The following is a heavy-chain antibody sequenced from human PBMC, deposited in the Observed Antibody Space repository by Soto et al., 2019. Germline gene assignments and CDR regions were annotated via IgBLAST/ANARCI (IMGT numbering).Heavy chain of an antibody. V-gene: IGHV3-74*01. CDR3: ARGPRVGSTGTGAH. J-gene: IGHJ4*02. CDR1: GFTFSAYW. CDR2: ISDDGSTA. D-gene: IGHD1-1*01. Sequence: PGGPLRLSCSVSGFTFSAYWMHWVRQVPGKGLTWVSRISDDGSTATYADSVTGRFVISRDNAKNSLYLEMNTLRADDSGLYYCARGPRVGSTGTGAHWGRGTLVTVSS.